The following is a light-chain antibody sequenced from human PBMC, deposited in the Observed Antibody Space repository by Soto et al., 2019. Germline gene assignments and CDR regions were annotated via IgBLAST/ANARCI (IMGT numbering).Light chain of an antibody. J-gene: IGLJ2*01. CDR1: SSDVGGYNY. CDR3: ISFAGGGNPVL. V-gene: IGLV2-8*01. CDR2: EVT. Sequence: QSALTQPPSASGSLGQSVTISCTGTSSDVGGYNYVSWHQQHPGKAPKLMIYEVTTRPSGVPDRFSGSKSGNTASLTVSGLQAEDEADYYCISFAGGGNPVLFGGGTKLTVL.